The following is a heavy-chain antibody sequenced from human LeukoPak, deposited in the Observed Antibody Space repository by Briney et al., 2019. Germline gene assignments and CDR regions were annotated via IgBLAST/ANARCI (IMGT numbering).Heavy chain of an antibody. CDR3: ARVRIAAAGRFDY. CDR2: ISGSGGST. CDR1: GFTFSSYA. J-gene: IGHJ4*02. Sequence: PGGSLRLSCAASGFTFSSYAMSWVRQAPGKGLEWVSAISGSGGSTYYADSVKGRFTISRDNSRNTLYLQMNSLRAEDTAVYYCARVRIAAAGRFDYWGQGTLVTVSS. V-gene: IGHV3-23*01. D-gene: IGHD6-13*01.